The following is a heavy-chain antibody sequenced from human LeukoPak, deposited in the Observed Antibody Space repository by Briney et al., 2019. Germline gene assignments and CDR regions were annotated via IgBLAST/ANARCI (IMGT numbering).Heavy chain of an antibody. CDR1: GLTFSSYA. J-gene: IGHJ4*02. Sequence: PGGSLRLSCAASGLTFSSYAMSWVRQAPGKGLEWVSAISGSGGSTSYADSVKGRFTISRDNSKNTLYLQMNSLRAEDTAVYFCAKNSGSWYSGWGQGTLVTVSS. V-gene: IGHV3-23*01. CDR2: ISGSGGST. D-gene: IGHD6-13*01. CDR3: AKNSGSWYSG.